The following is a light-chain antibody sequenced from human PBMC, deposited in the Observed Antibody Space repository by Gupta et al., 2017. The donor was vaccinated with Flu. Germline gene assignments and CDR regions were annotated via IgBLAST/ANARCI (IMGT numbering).Light chain of an antibody. CDR2: DVS. Sequence: SVTISCTGTSSDVGAYIYVSWYQQLPGEPHILMIYDVSKRPAGVPGRFSGSKSGNTASLTVSGRQAEDEANYYCSSDAGNNNWVFGGGTKLTVL. V-gene: IGLV2-8*01. CDR1: SSDVGAYIY. CDR3: SSDAGNNNWV. J-gene: IGLJ3*02.